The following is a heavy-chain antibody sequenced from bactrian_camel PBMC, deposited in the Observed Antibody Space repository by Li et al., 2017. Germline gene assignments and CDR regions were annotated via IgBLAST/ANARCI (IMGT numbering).Heavy chain of an antibody. Sequence: HVQLVESGGGSVQAGGSLTPSCAASGVVYCMGWFRQATGKEREEVAAITTLGGTSYSDSVKGRFTISRDNAKNTVYLQMNDLEPSDTAMYYCAADENYCYLEYEYKIWGQGTQVTVS. D-gene: IGHD1*01. CDR2: ITTLGGT. V-gene: IGHV3S53*01. J-gene: IGHJ4*01. CDR1: GVVYC. CDR3: AADENYCYLEYEYKI.